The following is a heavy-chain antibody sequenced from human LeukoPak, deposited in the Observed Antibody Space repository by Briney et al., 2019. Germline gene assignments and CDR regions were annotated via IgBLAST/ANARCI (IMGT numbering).Heavy chain of an antibody. CDR3: ARDVRLPRRAFDT. CDR1: GYTFTTYY. V-gene: IGHV1-46*01. D-gene: IGHD5-18*01. CDR2: INPTSGST. J-gene: IGHJ3*02. Sequence: ASVKVSCKASGYTFTTYYIHWVRQAPGEGLEWMGIINPTSGSTSYAQKFQGRVTMTRDMSTSTVYMELSSLRSEDTAVYYCARDVRLPRRAFDTWGQGTMVTVSS.